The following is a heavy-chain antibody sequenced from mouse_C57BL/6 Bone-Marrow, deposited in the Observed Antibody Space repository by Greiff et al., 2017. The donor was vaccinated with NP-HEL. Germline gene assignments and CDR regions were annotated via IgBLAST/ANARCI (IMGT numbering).Heavy chain of an antibody. CDR2: IDPENGDT. CDR1: GLNIKDDY. Sequence: EVQLQQSGAELVRPGASVKLSCTASGLNIKDDYMHWVKQRPEQGLEWIGWIDPENGDTEYASKFQGKATITADTSSNTAYLQLSSLTSEDTAVYYCIYYGNYRWYFDVWGTGTTVTVSS. J-gene: IGHJ1*03. CDR3: IYYGNYRWYFDV. D-gene: IGHD2-1*01. V-gene: IGHV14-4*01.